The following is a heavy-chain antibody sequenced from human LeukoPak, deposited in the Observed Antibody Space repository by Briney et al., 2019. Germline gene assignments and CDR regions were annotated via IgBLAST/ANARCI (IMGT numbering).Heavy chain of an antibody. CDR2: TYYRSKWSN. D-gene: IGHD4-17*01. Sequence: SQTLSLTCAISGDSVSSNSAAWNWIRQSPSRGLEWLGRTYYRSKWSNNYAVSVKSRITINSDTSKNQFALQLNSVTPEDTAVYYCARGSNDYRDCSFDYWGQGTLVTVSS. V-gene: IGHV6-1*01. CDR1: GDSVSSNSAA. J-gene: IGHJ4*02. CDR3: ARGSNDYRDCSFDY.